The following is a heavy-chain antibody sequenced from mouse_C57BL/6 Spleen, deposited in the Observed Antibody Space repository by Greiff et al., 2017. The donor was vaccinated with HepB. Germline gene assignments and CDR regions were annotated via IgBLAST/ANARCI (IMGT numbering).Heavy chain of an antibody. CDR1: GYTFTSYW. Sequence: QVQLQQPGAELVRPGTSVKLSCKASGYTFTSYWMHWVKQRPGQGLEWIGVIDPSDSYTNYNQKFKGKATLTVDTSSSTAYMQLSSLTSEDSAVYYCARRYDYAYAMDYWGQGTSVTVSS. D-gene: IGHD2-4*01. CDR3: ARRYDYAYAMDY. CDR2: IDPSDSYT. J-gene: IGHJ4*01. V-gene: IGHV1-59*01.